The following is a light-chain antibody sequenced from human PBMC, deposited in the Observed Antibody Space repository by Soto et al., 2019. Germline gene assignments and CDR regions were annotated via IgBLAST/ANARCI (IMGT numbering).Light chain of an antibody. Sequence: EIVLPQSPATLSLSPGERATLSCRASQSVSSYLAWYQQNPGQAPRLLLYDASNRATGIPARFSGSGSGTDFTLTISSLEPADVAVYYCHQRSNWPPLTFGGGTKVEIK. J-gene: IGKJ4*01. V-gene: IGKV3-11*01. CDR2: DAS. CDR3: HQRSNWPPLT. CDR1: QSVSSY.